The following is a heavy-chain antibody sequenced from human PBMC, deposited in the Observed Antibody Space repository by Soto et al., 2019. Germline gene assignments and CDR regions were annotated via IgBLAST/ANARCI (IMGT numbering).Heavy chain of an antibody. CDR1: GFTFSSYA. V-gene: IGHV3-23*01. CDR3: EKLLYVNEFESEAGVPFEH. J-gene: IGHJ4*01. D-gene: IGHD2-8*01. Sequence: GGSXRLSCAASGFTFSSYAMSWVRHIPGKGLQWVATITGSGVDTYYADSVKGRFTISRDNSRSTLSLHMSSLRAEETAVYYCEKLLYVNEFESEAGVPFEHWGQGSLVTVSS. CDR2: ITGSGVDT.